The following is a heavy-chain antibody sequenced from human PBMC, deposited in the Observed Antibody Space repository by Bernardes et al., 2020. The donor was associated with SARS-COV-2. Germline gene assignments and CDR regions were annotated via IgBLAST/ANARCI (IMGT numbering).Heavy chain of an antibody. Sequence: GGSLRLSCAASGFTFSSYAMHWVRQAPGKGLEWVAVISYDGSNKYYADSVKGRFTISRDNSKNTLYLQMNSLRAEDTAVYYCARDGKLRPEYYYYYYMDVWGKGTTVTVSS. CDR1: GFTFSSYA. J-gene: IGHJ6*03. CDR3: ARDGKLRPEYYYYYYMDV. D-gene: IGHD3-3*01. V-gene: IGHV3-30*04. CDR2: ISYDGSNK.